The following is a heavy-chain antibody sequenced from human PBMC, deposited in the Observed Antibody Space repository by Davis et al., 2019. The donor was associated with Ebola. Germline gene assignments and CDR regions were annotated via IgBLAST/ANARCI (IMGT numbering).Heavy chain of an antibody. CDR3: ARDPPSDY. J-gene: IGHJ4*02. Sequence: GESLKISCAASGFTFGNYAMSWVRQAPGKGLEWVSSISSSSSYIYYADSVKGRFTISRDNAKNSLYLQMNSLRAEDTAVYYCARDPPSDYWGQGTLVTVSS. CDR2: ISSSSSYI. V-gene: IGHV3-21*01. CDR1: GFTFGNYA.